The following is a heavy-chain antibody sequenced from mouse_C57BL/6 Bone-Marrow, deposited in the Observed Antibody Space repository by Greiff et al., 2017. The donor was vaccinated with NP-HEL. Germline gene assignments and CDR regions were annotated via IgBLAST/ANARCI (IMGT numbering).Heavy chain of an antibody. CDR3: ARRGGLRHAMDD. Sequence: VQLQQSGAELARPGASVKLSCKASGYTFTSYGISWVKQRTGQGLEWIGEIYPRSGNTYYNEKFKGKATLTADKSSSTAYMELRSLTSEDSAVYFCARRGGLRHAMDDWGQGTSVTVSS. D-gene: IGHD2-2*01. V-gene: IGHV1-81*01. J-gene: IGHJ4*01. CDR1: GYTFTSYG. CDR2: IYPRSGNT.